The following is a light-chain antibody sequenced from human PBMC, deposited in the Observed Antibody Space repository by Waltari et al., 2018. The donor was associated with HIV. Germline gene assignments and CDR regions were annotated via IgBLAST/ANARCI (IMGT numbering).Light chain of an antibody. J-gene: IGKJ1*01. CDR1: QTILYHANNQSY. Sequence: DIVMTQSPGSLTVSLGARATIKCQSSQTILYHANNQSYLAWSQQKPGQPPKLLISRTSSRESGVPDRFHGSGSATDFTLFSNDVHPEDVALYYCQQYFNPPWTFGQGTRMEIE. CDR2: RTS. V-gene: IGKV4-1*01. CDR3: QQYFNPPWT.